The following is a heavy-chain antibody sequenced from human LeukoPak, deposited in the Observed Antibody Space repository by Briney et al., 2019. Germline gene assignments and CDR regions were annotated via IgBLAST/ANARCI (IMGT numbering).Heavy chain of an antibody. V-gene: IGHV3-72*01. CDR3: ARAVAVTGISVSDY. CDR2: SRNKANSYTT. CDR1: GFTFSDHY. J-gene: IGHJ4*02. Sequence: PGGSLRLSCAASGFTFSDHYMDWGRQAPGKGLEWVGRSRNKANSYTTEYAASVKGRFTISRDDSKNSLYLQMNSLKTEDTAVYYCARAVAVTGISVSDYWGQGSLVTVSS. D-gene: IGHD6-19*01.